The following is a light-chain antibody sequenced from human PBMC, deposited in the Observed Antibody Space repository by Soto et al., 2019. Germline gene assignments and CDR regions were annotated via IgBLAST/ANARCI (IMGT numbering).Light chain of an antibody. V-gene: IGKV3-20*01. Sequence: EIVLTQSPGTLSLSPGERATLSCRASQSVSRSCLAWYQQKPGQAPRLLISGVSIRDTGIPQRFGGSGSGTDFTLTINRLEPEDFAVYFCQQYGTSVWTFGQGTKVEI. CDR2: GVS. CDR1: QSVSRSC. J-gene: IGKJ1*01. CDR3: QQYGTSVWT.